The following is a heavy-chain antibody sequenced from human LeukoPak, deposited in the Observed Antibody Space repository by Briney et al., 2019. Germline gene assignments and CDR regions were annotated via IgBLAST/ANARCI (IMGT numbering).Heavy chain of an antibody. CDR3: TKGGVVSALGY. Sequence: GGSLRLSCAASGFCFGTYAMSWVRQAPGKGLECVSTVSGSGGNTYYTDSVKGRFTISRDNYKNTLFLQMSSLRAEDTALYYCTKGGVVSALGYWGQGGLVTVSS. D-gene: IGHD3-22*01. V-gene: IGHV3-23*01. CDR1: GFCFGTYA. CDR2: VSGSGGNT. J-gene: IGHJ4*02.